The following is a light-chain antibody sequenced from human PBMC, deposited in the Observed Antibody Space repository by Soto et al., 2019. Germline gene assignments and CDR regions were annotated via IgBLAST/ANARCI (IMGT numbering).Light chain of an antibody. Sequence: QSALTQPASVSGSPGQSITISCTGTSRDVGSYNVVSWYQQHPGKAPKLMIYEVSKRPSGVSHRFSGSKYGNTAALTISGLQAEDEADCYCCFYVFGTGTKLTVL. CDR2: EVS. V-gene: IGLV2-23*02. CDR1: SRDVGSYNV. J-gene: IGLJ1*01. CDR3: CFYV.